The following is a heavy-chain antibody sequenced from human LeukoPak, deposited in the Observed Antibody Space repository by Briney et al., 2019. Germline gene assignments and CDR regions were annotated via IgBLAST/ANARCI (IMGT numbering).Heavy chain of an antibody. V-gene: IGHV4-61*02. CDR1: GGSISSGSYY. CDR3: ARIPQRAGYCTSGTCSYYFDY. J-gene: IGHJ4*02. CDR2: IYTSGST. D-gene: IGHD2-15*01. Sequence: PSQTLSLTCTVSGGSISSGSYYWSWIRQPAGKGLEWIGRIYTSGSTNYNPSLKSRVTISVDTSKNQFSLKLSSVTAADTAVYYCARIPQRAGYCTSGTCSYYFDYWGQGTLLTVSS.